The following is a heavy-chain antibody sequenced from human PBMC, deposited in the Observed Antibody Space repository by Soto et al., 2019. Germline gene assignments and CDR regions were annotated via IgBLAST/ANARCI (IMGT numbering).Heavy chain of an antibody. Sequence: GGSLRLSCAASGFTFSSYAMSWVRQAPGKGLEWVSAISGSGGSTYYADSVKGRFTISRDNSKNTLYLQMNSLRAEDTALYYCAKGRSYYYYYGVDVWGQGTTVTVSS. J-gene: IGHJ6*02. CDR2: ISGSGGST. CDR1: GFTFSSYA. CDR3: AKGRSYYYYYGVDV. V-gene: IGHV3-23*01.